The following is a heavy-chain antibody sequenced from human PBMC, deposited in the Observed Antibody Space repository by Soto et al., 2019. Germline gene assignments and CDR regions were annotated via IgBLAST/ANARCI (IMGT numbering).Heavy chain of an antibody. CDR1: GFTFNNYA. V-gene: IGHV3-23*01. Sequence: EVQLLESGGGLVQPGGSLRLSCAASGFTFNNYAMTWVRQAPGKGLEGVSAISGGGDTTSYADSVKGRFTVSRDGSKNTMYLQMISLRAEDTALYYCAKGRGGSGSLTPRVDFWGQGTLVTVSS. CDR2: ISGGGDTT. CDR3: AKGRGGSGSLTPRVDF. D-gene: IGHD3-10*01. J-gene: IGHJ4*02.